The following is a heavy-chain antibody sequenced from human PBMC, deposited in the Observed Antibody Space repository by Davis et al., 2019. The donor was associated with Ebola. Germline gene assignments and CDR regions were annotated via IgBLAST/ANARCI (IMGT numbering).Heavy chain of an antibody. Sequence: MPSETLSLTCAVYGGSFRAFYWTWLRQPPGRGLEWIGVIGHSGNTQYNATLKSRAVISIDTSKNQFALRLESLTAADTAVYYCARGRTEDIAEY. J-gene: IGHJ1*01. CDR1: GGSFRAFY. D-gene: IGHD1-1*01. V-gene: IGHV4-34*01. CDR3: ARGRTEDIAEY. CDR2: IGHSGNT.